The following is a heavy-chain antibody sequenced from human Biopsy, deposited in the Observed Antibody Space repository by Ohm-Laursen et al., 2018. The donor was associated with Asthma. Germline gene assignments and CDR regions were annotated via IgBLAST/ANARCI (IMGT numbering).Heavy chain of an antibody. V-gene: IGHV1-18*01. J-gene: IGHJ6*02. D-gene: IGHD3-10*01. CDR1: GFTFNSAG. CDR3: ARAVDYSHYYGIDV. CDR2: ISVYNGNT. Sequence: SSVKVSCKTSGFTFNSAGITWVRQAPGQGLEWMGWISVYNGNTKVAQKLQDRVTMITDTSTSTAYMELRGLRSDDTAVYFCARAVDYSHYYGIDVWGQGTTVTVS.